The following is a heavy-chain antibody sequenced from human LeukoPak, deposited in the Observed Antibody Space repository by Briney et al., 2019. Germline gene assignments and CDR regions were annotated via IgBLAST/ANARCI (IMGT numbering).Heavy chain of an antibody. Sequence: GASVKVSCKVSGYTLTELSMHWVRQAPGKGLEWMGGFDPEDGETIYAQKFQGRVTMTEDTSTDTAYMELSSLRSEGTAVYYCATFGSSWYNYYYYYMDVWGKGTTVTVSS. CDR3: ATFGSSWYNYYYYYMDV. CDR2: FDPEDGET. D-gene: IGHD6-13*01. CDR1: GYTLTELS. V-gene: IGHV1-24*01. J-gene: IGHJ6*03.